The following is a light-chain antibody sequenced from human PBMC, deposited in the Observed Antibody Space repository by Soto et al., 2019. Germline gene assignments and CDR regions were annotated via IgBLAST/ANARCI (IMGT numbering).Light chain of an antibody. CDR2: VTS. CDR3: QQTFSAPGT. J-gene: IGKJ1*01. V-gene: IGKV1-39*01. Sequence: DIQMTQSPSSLSASVGDRVSVTCRTSQNITKFLNWYQEKPGKAPKVLIYVTSNLKNGVPSRFSGSGSGTHFTLSISSLQPEDFATYCCQQTFSAPGTFGPGNRVEVK. CDR1: QNITKF.